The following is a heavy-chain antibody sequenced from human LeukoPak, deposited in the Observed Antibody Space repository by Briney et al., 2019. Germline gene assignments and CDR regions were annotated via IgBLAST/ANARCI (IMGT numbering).Heavy chain of an antibody. J-gene: IGHJ5*02. V-gene: IGHV3-48*02. CDR3: ARGLDCSSTSCRSLGWFDP. CDR1: GFTVSSYR. D-gene: IGHD2-2*01. Sequence: GGSLTLSCSAAGFTVSSYRMSWVRHAPGKWREWGSYISSSSSNIYYADSVKGRFTISRDNAKNSLYLQMNSLRDEDTAVYYCARGLDCSSTSCRSLGWFDPWGQGTLVTVSS. CDR2: ISSSSSNI.